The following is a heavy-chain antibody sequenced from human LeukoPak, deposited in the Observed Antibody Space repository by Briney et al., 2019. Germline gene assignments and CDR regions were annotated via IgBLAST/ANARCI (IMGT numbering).Heavy chain of an antibody. CDR3: ARGRYYDSSGSRRYFDY. Sequence: GGSLRLSCAASGFTVSSNYMSWVRQAPGKGLEWVSVIYSGGSTYYADSVKGRFTISRDNSKNTLYLRMNSLRAEDTAVYYCARGRYYDSSGSRRYFDYWGQGTLVTVSS. V-gene: IGHV3-66*02. J-gene: IGHJ4*02. CDR2: IYSGGST. D-gene: IGHD3-22*01. CDR1: GFTVSSNY.